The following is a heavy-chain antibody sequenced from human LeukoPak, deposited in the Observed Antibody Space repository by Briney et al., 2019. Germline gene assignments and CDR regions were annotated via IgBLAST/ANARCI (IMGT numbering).Heavy chain of an antibody. Sequence: GGSLRLSCAASGFTFSSYEMNWVRQAPGKGLEWVSYISSSGSTIYYADSVKGRFTISRDNAKNSLYLQMNSLRAEDTAVYYCARAPGYSSGWYRFYYYYMDVWGKGTTVTVSS. CDR2: ISSSGSTI. D-gene: IGHD6-19*01. J-gene: IGHJ6*03. V-gene: IGHV3-48*03. CDR3: ARAPGYSSGWYRFYYYYMDV. CDR1: GFTFSSYE.